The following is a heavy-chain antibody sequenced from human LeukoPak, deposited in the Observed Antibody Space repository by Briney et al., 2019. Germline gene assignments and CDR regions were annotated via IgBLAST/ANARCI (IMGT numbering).Heavy chain of an antibody. Sequence: GGSLRLSCAASGFTFSSYWMHWVRQAPGKGLEWVSLISWDGGSTYYADSVKGRFTISRDNSKNSLYLQMNSLRAEDTALYYCAKDQGGATAFDYWGQGTLVTVSS. V-gene: IGHV3-43D*03. D-gene: IGHD1-26*01. J-gene: IGHJ4*02. CDR1: GFTFSSYW. CDR3: AKDQGGATAFDY. CDR2: ISWDGGST.